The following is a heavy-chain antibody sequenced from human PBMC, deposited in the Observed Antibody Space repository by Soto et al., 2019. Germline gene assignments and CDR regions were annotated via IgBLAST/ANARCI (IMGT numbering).Heavy chain of an antibody. CDR1: GFTFSSYA. J-gene: IGHJ6*02. CDR2: ISYDGSNK. CDR3: AREGLVIGEGNYYGKDV. D-gene: IGHD3-9*01. V-gene: IGHV3-30-3*01. Sequence: QVQLVESGGGVVQPGRSLRLSCAASGFTFSSYAMHRVRHAPGKGLEWVAVISYDGSNKYYADSVKGRFTISRDNSKNTLYLQMNILRAEDTAVYYCAREGLVIGEGNYYGKDVWGQGTTVTVSS.